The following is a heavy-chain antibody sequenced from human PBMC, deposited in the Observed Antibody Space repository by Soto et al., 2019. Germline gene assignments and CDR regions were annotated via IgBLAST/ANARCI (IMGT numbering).Heavy chain of an antibody. CDR1: GGSISSGGYY. J-gene: IGHJ5*02. D-gene: IGHD5-12*01. CDR3: ARDRISSGYYNWFDP. Sequence: SETLSLTCTVSGGSISSGGYYWSWIRQHPGKGLEWIGYIYYSGSTYYNPSLKSRVTISVDTSKNQFSLKLSSVTAADTAVYCCARDRISSGYYNWFDPWGQGTLVTVSS. V-gene: IGHV4-31*03. CDR2: IYYSGST.